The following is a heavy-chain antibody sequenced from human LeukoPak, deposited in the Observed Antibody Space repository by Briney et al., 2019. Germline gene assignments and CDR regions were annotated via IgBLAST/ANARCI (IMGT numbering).Heavy chain of an antibody. V-gene: IGHV3-48*03. CDR2: ISSSGSTI. Sequence: GGSLRLSCAASGFTFSSYEMNWVRQAPGKGLEWVSYISSSGSTIYYADSVKGRFTISRDNAKNSLYLQMNSLRAEDTAVYYCARQGKGGLGEFYYFDYWGQGTLVTVSS. CDR3: ARQGKGGLGEFYYFDY. D-gene: IGHD3-16*01. J-gene: IGHJ4*02. CDR1: GFTFSSYE.